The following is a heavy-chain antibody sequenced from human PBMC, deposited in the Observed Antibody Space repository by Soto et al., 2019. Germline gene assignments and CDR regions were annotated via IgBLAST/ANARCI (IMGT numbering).Heavy chain of an antibody. V-gene: IGHV3-23*01. CDR2: ISGSGSST. D-gene: IGHD3-9*01. J-gene: IGHJ4*01. CDR1: GFIFSNAW. Sequence: PGGSLRLSCAASGFIFSNAWINWVRQAPGKGLECVSAISGSGSSTYYADSVKGRFTISRDNSKNTLHLLMNSLRAEDTAVYYCAKDSYDWRLFDYWGQGALVTVSS. CDR3: AKDSYDWRLFDY.